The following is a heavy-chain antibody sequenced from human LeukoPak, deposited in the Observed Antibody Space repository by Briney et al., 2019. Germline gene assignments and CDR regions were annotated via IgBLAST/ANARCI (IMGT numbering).Heavy chain of an antibody. CDR3: ARGGNRLDY. V-gene: IGHV4-59*01. D-gene: IGHD3-16*01. CDR1: GGSISTYH. J-gene: IGHJ4*02. Sequence: SETLSLTCTVSGGSISTYHRTWIRQPPGKGLEWIGFIYSSGSTNYNPSLKSRLTMSTDTSKNQVYLKVTSVTAADTAVYYCARGGNRLDYWGQGTLVTVSS. CDR2: IYSSGST.